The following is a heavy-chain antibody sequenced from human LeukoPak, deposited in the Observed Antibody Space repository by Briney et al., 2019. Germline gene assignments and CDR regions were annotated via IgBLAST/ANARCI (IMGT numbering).Heavy chain of an antibody. CDR3: ARCLGSPMVRGVIIRFHYYMDV. CDR1: GFTFSDYY. V-gene: IGHV3-11*04. Sequence: GGSLRLSCAASGFTFSDYYMSWIRQAPGKGLEWVSYISSSGSTIYYADPVKGRFTISRDNAKNSLYLQMNSLRAEDTAVYYCARCLGSPMVRGVIIRFHYYMDVWGKGTTVTVSS. J-gene: IGHJ6*03. CDR2: ISSSGSTI. D-gene: IGHD3-10*01.